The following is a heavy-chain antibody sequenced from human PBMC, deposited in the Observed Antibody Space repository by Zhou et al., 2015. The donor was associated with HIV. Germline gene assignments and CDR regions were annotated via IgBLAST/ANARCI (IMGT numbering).Heavy chain of an antibody. CDR3: ARFPRSGTTYYYYYYGSDV. V-gene: IGHV1-8*01. CDR1: GYTFTSYD. D-gene: IGHD1-1*01. Sequence: QVQLVQSGAEVKKPGASVKVSCKASGYTFTSYDINWVRQATGQGLEWMGWMNPNSGNTGYAQKFQGRVTITADESTSTAYMELSSLRSEDTAVYYCARFPRSGTTYYYYYYGSDVWAERTTV. CDR2: MNPNSGNT. J-gene: IGHJ6*02.